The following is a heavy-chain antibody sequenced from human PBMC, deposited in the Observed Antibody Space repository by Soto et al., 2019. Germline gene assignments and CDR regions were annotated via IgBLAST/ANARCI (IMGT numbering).Heavy chain of an antibody. J-gene: IGHJ3*02. CDR1: GFTFGDYA. CDR3: TRVILEQPDAFDI. D-gene: IGHD3-3*01. V-gene: IGHV3-49*03. CDR2: IRSKAYGGTT. Sequence: GGSLRLSCTASGFTFGDYAMSWFRQAPGKGLEWVGFIRSKAYGGTTEYAASVKGRFTISRDDSKSIAYLQMNSLKTEDTAVYYCTRVILEQPDAFDIWGQGTMVTVSS.